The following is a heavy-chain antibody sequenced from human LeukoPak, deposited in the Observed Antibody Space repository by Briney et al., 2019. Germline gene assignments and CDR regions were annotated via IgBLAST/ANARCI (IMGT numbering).Heavy chain of an antibody. Sequence: EASVKVSGKASAYTFTGYYMHLVRQGPGSSFECLGRISRNSGGTNYAQNFQGRVTMTRDTSISTAYMELSRLRSDDTAVYFCARERGYCSSTSCYTSDAFDIWGQGTLVTVSS. CDR3: ARERGYCSSTSCYTSDAFDI. CDR1: AYTFTGYY. D-gene: IGHD2-2*02. J-gene: IGHJ3*02. CDR2: ISRNSGGT. V-gene: IGHV1-2*02.